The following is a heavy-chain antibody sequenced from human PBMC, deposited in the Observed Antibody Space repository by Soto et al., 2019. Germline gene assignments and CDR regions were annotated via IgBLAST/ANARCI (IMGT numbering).Heavy chain of an antibody. V-gene: IGHV3-30*18. CDR2: ISDDGDKR. Sequence: GGSLRLSCAVSGFNVMSYWMSWVRQPPGKGLEWVALISDDGDKRYYADSVRGRLIISRDNSKDTLYLQMNSLGPDDTAVYFCAKARVRIVGANSFDYWGQGTPVTVSS. CDR3: AKARVRIVGANSFDY. CDR1: GFNVMSYW. J-gene: IGHJ4*02. D-gene: IGHD1-26*01.